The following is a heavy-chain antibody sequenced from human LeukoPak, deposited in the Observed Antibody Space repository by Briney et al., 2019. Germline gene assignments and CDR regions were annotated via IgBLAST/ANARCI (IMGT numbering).Heavy chain of an antibody. J-gene: IGHJ4*02. CDR2: IIPIFGTA. D-gene: IGHD4-17*01. CDR3: AGPSLYGDYFDY. Sequence: SVKVSCKASGGTFSSYAISWLRQAPGQGLEWMGRIIPIFGTANYAQKFQGRVTITTDESTSTAYMELSSLRSEDTAVYYCAGPSLYGDYFDYWGQGTLVTVSS. CDR1: GGTFSSYA. V-gene: IGHV1-69*05.